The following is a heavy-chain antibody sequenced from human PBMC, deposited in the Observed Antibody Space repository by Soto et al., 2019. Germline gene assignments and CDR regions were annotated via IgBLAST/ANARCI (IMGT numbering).Heavy chain of an antibody. CDR2: IYYSGST. J-gene: IGHJ4*02. V-gene: IGHV4-39*01. CDR1: GGSISSSSYY. D-gene: IGHD3-3*01. Sequence: PSETLSLTCTVSGGSISSSSYYWGWIRQPPGKGLEWIGSIYYSGSTYYNPSLKSRVTISVDTSKNQFSLKLSSVTAADTAVYYCARLEASGLRFLEWFFDYWGQGTLVTVSS. CDR3: ARLEASGLRFLEWFFDY.